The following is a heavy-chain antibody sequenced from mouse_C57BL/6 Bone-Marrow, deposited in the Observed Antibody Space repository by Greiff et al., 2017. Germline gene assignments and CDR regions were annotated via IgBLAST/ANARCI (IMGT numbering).Heavy chain of an antibody. CDR2: IFPGSGST. V-gene: IGHV1-75*01. Sequence: VQLQQSGPELVKPGASVKISCKASGYTFTDYYINWVKQRPGQGLEWIGWIFPGSGSTYYNEKFKGKATLTVDKSSSTACMLLSSLTSEGYAVYVCAIFITTLVARVDYWGQGTTLTVSS. J-gene: IGHJ2*01. D-gene: IGHD1-1*01. CDR3: AIFITTLVARVDY. CDR1: GYTFTDYY.